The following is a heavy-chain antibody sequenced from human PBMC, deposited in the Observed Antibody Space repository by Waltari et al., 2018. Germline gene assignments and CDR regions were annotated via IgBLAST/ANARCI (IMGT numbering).Heavy chain of an antibody. J-gene: IGHJ4*02. CDR1: GGSISSYY. Sequence: QVQLQESGPGLVQPSETLSLTCTVSGGSISSYYWSWIRQPAGKGLEWIGRIYTSGSTNYNPSLKSRVTMSVDTSKNQFSLKLSSVTAADTAVYYCAREDYYDSSGSLDYWGQGTLVTVSS. V-gene: IGHV4-4*07. CDR2: IYTSGST. CDR3: AREDYYDSSGSLDY. D-gene: IGHD3-22*01.